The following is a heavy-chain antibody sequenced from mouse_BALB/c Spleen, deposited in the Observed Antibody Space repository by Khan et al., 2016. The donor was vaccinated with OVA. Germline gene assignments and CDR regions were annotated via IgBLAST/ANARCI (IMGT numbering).Heavy chain of an antibody. D-gene: IGHD2-14*01. Sequence: VQLQQSGAELARPGASVKMSCKASGYTFISYTIHWIKKRPGQGLEWIGYINPSNGYTNYNQKFKDKATLTTDKSSTTAYLQLSSLTSDDSAVYNCVRDGAYHRNDGWFAYWGQGILVTVSA. CDR2: INPSNGYT. CDR1: GYTFISYT. V-gene: IGHV1-4*01. J-gene: IGHJ3*01. CDR3: VRDGAYHRNDGWFAY.